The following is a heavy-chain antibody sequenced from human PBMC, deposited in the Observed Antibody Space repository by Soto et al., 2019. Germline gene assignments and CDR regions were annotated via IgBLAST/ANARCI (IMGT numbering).Heavy chain of an antibody. V-gene: IGHV3-23*01. CDR2: ISGDGGGT. CDR1: GFTFSNYG. Sequence: GGSLRLSCAASGFTFSNYGMTWVRQAPGKGLEWVSGISGDGGGTYYADSVKGRFTISRDNSKNTLYLQMNSLRAEDTAVYYCAKACTVTPYYYYYGMDVWGQGTTVTVSS. D-gene: IGHD4-17*01. CDR3: AKACTVTPYYYYYGMDV. J-gene: IGHJ6*02.